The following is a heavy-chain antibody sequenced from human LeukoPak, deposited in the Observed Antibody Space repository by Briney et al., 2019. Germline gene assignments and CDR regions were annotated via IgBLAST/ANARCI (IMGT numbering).Heavy chain of an antibody. CDR2: IYKSGNT. V-gene: IGHV4-38-2*02. CDR3: ARGSLRFLEWLLDY. D-gene: IGHD3-3*01. J-gene: IGHJ4*02. CDR1: GYSIRTDYY. Sequence: PSETLSLTCTVSGYSIRTDYYWGWIRQPPGKGPEWIGTIYKSGNTYYNPSLRSRVTISVDTSKNQFSLKLCSVTAADTAVYYCARGSLRFLEWLLDYWGQGTLVTVSS.